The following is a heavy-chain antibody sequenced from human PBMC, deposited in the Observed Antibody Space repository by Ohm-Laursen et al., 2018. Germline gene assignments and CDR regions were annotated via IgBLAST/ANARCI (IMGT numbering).Heavy chain of an antibody. CDR2: ISASGTRT. Sequence: SLRLSCAAFGFTVSTNAINWVRQAPGKGLEWVSVISASGTRTYYADSVKGRFTISRDNSKNTLYLQMNSLRSEDTAVYYCATGDLLRFLEWLLPPFDYWGQGTLVTVSS. D-gene: IGHD3-3*01. J-gene: IGHJ4*02. V-gene: IGHV3-23*01. CDR3: ATGDLLRFLEWLLPPFDY. CDR1: GFTVSTNA.